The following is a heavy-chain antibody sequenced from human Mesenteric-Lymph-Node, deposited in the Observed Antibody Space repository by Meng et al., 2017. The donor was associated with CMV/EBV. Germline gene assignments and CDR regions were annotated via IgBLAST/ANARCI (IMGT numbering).Heavy chain of an antibody. CDR1: GFTFSNAW. D-gene: IGHD5-24*01. V-gene: IGHV3-15*01. CDR2: IKSKTDGGTT. CDR3: TLAGGRDGYNPYYFDY. Sequence: GESLKISCAASGFTFSNAWMSWVRQAPGKGLEWVGRIKSKTDGGTTDYAAPVKGRFTISRDDSKNTLYLQMNSLKTEDTAVYYCTLAGGRDGYNPYYFDYWGRGTLVTVSS. J-gene: IGHJ4*02.